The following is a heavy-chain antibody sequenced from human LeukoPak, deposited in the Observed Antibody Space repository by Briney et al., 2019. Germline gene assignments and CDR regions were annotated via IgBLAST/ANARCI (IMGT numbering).Heavy chain of an antibody. CDR3: ARVRFNYYDSSGYLGY. D-gene: IGHD3-22*01. V-gene: IGHV4-31*03. J-gene: IGHJ4*02. CDR2: IYYSGST. Sequence: PSETLSLTCTVSGGSISSGGYYWSWIRQYPGKGLEWIGYIYYSGSTYYNPSLKSRVTISVDTSKNQFSLKLSSVTAADTAVYYCARVRFNYYDSSGYLGYWGQGTLVTVSS. CDR1: GGSISSGGYY.